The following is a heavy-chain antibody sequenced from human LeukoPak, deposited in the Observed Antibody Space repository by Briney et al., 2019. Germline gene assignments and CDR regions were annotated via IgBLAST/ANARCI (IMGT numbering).Heavy chain of an antibody. CDR1: GDSISNYY. Sequence: SETLSLTCTVSGDSISNYYWTWLRQPPGKGLEWIGYISYSGSTNYNPSLKSRVTISVDTSKNQFSLKLSSVTAADTAVYYCAIRDTTGVFDYWGQGTLVTVSS. CDR3: AIRDTTGVFDY. CDR2: ISYSGST. J-gene: IGHJ4*02. D-gene: IGHD2-8*01. V-gene: IGHV4-59*01.